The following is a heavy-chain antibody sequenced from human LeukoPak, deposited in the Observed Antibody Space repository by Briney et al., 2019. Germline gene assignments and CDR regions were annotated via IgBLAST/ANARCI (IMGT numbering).Heavy chain of an antibody. CDR2: INHSGST. CDR1: GGSFSGYY. CDR3: ATLPHYYDSSGYYYHSDY. D-gene: IGHD3-22*01. J-gene: IGHJ4*02. V-gene: IGHV4-34*01. Sequence: SETLSLTCAVYGGSFSGYYWSWIRQPPGKGLEWIGEINHSGSTNYNPSLKSRVTISVDTSRNQSSLKLSSVTAADTAVYYCATLPHYYDSSGYYYHSDYWGQGTLVTVSS.